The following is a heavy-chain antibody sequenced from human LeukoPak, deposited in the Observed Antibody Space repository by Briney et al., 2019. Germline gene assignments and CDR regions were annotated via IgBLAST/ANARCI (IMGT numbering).Heavy chain of an antibody. D-gene: IGHD4-11*01. V-gene: IGHV1-18*01. J-gene: IGHJ5*02. CDR3: ARDLYRDSLPVSWFDP. Sequence: PGASVKVSCKASGYTFTSYGISWVRQAPGQGLEWMGWISDYNGNTNYAQKLQGRGTMTIAKYTSTAYMELRSLRSDDTAVYYCARDLYRDSLPVSWFDPWGQGTLVTVSS. CDR1: GYTFTSYG. CDR2: ISDYNGNT.